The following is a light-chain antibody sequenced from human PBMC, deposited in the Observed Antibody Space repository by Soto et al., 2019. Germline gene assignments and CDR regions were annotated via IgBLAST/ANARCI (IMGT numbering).Light chain of an antibody. Sequence: DIQMTQSPSSLSASVGDRVTITFRASQSISNYLNWYQQKAGKVPTLLIYGASSLQPGVPSRFSGSGSGTEFTLTISSLQPDDFATYYCLQYNSLYTFGQGTKVDI. V-gene: IGKV1-17*01. CDR3: LQYNSLYT. CDR2: GAS. J-gene: IGKJ2*01. CDR1: QSISNY.